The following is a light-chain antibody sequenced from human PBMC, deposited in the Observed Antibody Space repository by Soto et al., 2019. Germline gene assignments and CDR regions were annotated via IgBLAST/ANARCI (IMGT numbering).Light chain of an antibody. CDR1: QGIRNY. V-gene: IGKV1-9*01. J-gene: IGKJ4*01. CDR3: QHLNSYPVT. Sequence: DIQLTQSPSFLSASVGDRVIITCRASQGIRNYLAWYQQKPGKAPELLIYAASTLQSGVPSKFSGSGSGTEFTLTISSLQPEDFATYYCQHLNSYPVTFGGGTKVEIK. CDR2: AAS.